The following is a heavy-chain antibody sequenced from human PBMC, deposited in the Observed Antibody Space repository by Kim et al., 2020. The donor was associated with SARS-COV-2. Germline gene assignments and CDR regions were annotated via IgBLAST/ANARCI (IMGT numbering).Heavy chain of an antibody. CDR3: ARDHPSSGWPAFDS. V-gene: IGHV3-23*01. Sequence: GGSLRLSCVASGFTFTSSAMSWVRQIPGKGLEWVASINNGGNPYYVDSVQGRFTVTRDITKATLYLQLNSRRAEDAALYYCARDHPSSGWPAFDSWGQGTLVTVSS. J-gene: IGHJ4*02. D-gene: IGHD6-19*01. CDR2: INNGGNP. CDR1: GFTFTSSA.